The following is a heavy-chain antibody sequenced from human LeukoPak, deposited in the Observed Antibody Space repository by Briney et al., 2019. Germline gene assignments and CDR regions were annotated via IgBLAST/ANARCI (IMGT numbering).Heavy chain of an antibody. V-gene: IGHV4-59*08. J-gene: IGHJ2*01. Sequence: PSETLSLTCTVSSGSISTYYWSWIRQPPGKGLDWIAYIYHSGTTNYNPSLKSRVTISEDTSKNQVSLNLTSVTAADTAVYYCARLKYDYGANHWYFDLWGRGTLVTVSS. D-gene: IGHD4/OR15-4a*01. CDR1: SGSISTYY. CDR3: ARLKYDYGANHWYFDL. CDR2: IYHSGTT.